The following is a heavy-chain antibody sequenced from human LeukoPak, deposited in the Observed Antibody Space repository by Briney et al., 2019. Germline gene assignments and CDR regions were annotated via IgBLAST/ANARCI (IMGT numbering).Heavy chain of an antibody. CDR3: ARRPPYCSGGSCYGALFDY. D-gene: IGHD2-15*01. CDR1: GYSFTSYW. Sequence: GESLKISCKGSGYSFTSYWIGWVRQMPGKGLGWMGIIYPGDSDTRYSPSFQGQVTISADKSISTAYLQWSSLKASDTAMYYCARRPPYCSGGSCYGALFDYWGQGTLVTVSS. CDR2: IYPGDSDT. V-gene: IGHV5-51*01. J-gene: IGHJ4*02.